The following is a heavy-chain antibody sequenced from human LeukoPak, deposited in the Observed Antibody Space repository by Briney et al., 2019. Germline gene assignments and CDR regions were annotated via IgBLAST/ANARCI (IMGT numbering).Heavy chain of an antibody. J-gene: IGHJ6*03. CDR2: RYYSGST. V-gene: IGHV4-59*01. Sequence: SETLSLTCNVSSDSIRNSYCSWIRQPPGKPLEWIGYRYYSGSTDSNPSLKSRVTMSIDTSENQFSLKLNSVTAADTAVYYCARGYYYMDLWGEGTTVIVSS. CDR3: ARGYYYMDL. CDR1: SDSIRNSY.